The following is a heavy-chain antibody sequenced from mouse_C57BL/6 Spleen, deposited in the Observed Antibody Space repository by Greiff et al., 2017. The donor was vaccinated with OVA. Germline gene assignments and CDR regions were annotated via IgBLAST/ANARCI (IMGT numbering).Heavy chain of an antibody. D-gene: IGHD1-1*01. V-gene: IGHV1-85*01. J-gene: IGHJ4*01. CDR1: GYTFTSYD. CDR3: ATYGSSYAMDY. CDR2: IYPRDGST. Sequence: QVQLQQSGLELVKPGASVKLSCKASGYTFTSYDINWVKQRPGQGLEWIGWIYPRDGSTKYNEKFKGKATLTVDTSSSTAYMELHSLTSEDSAVYFCATYGSSYAMDYWGQGTSVTVSS.